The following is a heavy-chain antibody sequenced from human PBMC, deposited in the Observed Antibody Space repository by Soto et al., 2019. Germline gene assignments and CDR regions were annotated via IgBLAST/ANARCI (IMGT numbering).Heavy chain of an antibody. CDR3: AKSTTVTTSPFDY. J-gene: IGHJ4*02. D-gene: IGHD4-17*01. CDR1: VFTFSSYA. Sequence: GGSLRLSCAASVFTFSSYAMSWVRQAPGKGLEWVSAISGSGGSTYYADSVKGRFTISRDNSKNTLYLQMNSLRAEDTAVYYCAKSTTVTTSPFDYWGQGTLVTVSS. CDR2: ISGSGGST. V-gene: IGHV3-23*01.